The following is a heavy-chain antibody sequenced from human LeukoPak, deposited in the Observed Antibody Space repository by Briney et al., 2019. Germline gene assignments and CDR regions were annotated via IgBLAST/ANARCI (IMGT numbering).Heavy chain of an antibody. J-gene: IGHJ4*02. D-gene: IGHD1-26*01. V-gene: IGHV3-21*01. CDR1: GFTFSSYN. CDR2: ISSSSSFI. CDR3: ARWENSGSYYYFDS. Sequence: GGSLRLSCAASGFTFSSYNMNWVRQAPGKGLEWVSSISSSSSFIYYADSVKGRFTISRDNAKNSVFLQMDSLRAEDTAVYYCARWENSGSYYYFDSWGQGSLVTVSS.